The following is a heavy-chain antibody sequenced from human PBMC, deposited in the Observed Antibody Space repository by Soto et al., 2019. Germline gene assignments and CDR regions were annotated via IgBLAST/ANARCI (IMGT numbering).Heavy chain of an antibody. CDR1: GGSISSTSDY. Sequence: SETLSLTCTVSGGSISSTSDYWGWIRQPPGKGLEWIGSINYRGTTYYNPSLKSRVTMSVDTSKNQFSLKLSSVTAADTAVYYCARGVATVVTSYFDYWGQGTLVTVSS. J-gene: IGHJ4*02. D-gene: IGHD5-12*01. CDR2: INYRGTT. V-gene: IGHV4-39*01. CDR3: ARGVATVVTSYFDY.